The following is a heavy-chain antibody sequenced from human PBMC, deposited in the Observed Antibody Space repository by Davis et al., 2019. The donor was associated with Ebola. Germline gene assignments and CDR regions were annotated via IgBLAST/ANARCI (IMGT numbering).Heavy chain of an antibody. V-gene: IGHV1-18*01. CDR3: ARAMTTPNYYYGMDV. D-gene: IGHD4-11*01. CDR1: GYTFTSYG. J-gene: IGHJ6*02. Sequence: ASVKVSCKASGYTFTSYGISWVRQAPGQGLEWMGWISAYNGNTNYAQKLQGRVTMTTDTSTSTAYMELRSLRSDDTAVYYCARAMTTPNYYYGMDVWGQGTTVTVSS. CDR2: ISAYNGNT.